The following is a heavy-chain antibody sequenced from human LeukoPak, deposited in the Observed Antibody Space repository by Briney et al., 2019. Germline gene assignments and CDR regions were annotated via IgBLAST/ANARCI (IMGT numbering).Heavy chain of an antibody. J-gene: IGHJ4*02. D-gene: IGHD4-17*01. CDR1: GGTFSSYA. V-gene: IGHV1-69*04. CDR2: IIPILGIA. CDR3: ARGYDYGDYVGDFDY. Sequence: GSSVKVSCKASGGTFSSYAISWVRQAPGQGLEWMGRIIPILGIANYAQKFQGRVTITADKSTSTAYMELSSLRSEDTAVYCCARGYDYGDYVGDFDYWGQGTLVTVSS.